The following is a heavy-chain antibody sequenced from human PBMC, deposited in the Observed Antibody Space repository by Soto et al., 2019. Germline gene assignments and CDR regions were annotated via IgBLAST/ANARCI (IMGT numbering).Heavy chain of an antibody. Sequence: QVQIVQSGAEVKKPGASVKVSCKASGYTFTSYAMHWVRQAPGQRLEWMGWINAGNGNTKYSQKFQGRVTITRDTSASSAYMELSSLRSEDTAVYYCARDRGIAAAGTLSYWGQGTLVTVSS. CDR2: INAGNGNT. CDR3: ARDRGIAAAGTLSY. J-gene: IGHJ4*02. CDR1: GYTFTSYA. D-gene: IGHD6-13*01. V-gene: IGHV1-3*01.